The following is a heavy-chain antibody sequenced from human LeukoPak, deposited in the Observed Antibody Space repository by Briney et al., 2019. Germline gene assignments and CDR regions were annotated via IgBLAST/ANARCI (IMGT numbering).Heavy chain of an antibody. J-gene: IGHJ4*02. CDR3: ARGGYGGNPFDY. Sequence: GASVKVSCKASGGTFSSYAISWVRQAPGQGLEWMGRIIPILGIANYAQKFQGRVTITADKSTSTAYVELSSLRSEDTAVYYCARGGYGGNPFDYWGQGTLVTVSS. CDR2: IIPILGIA. D-gene: IGHD4-17*01. CDR1: GGTFSSYA. V-gene: IGHV1-69*04.